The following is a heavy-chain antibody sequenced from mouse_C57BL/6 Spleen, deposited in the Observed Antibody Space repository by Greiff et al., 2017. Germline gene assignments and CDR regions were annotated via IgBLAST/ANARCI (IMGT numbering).Heavy chain of an antibody. CDR3: ARSTVGESWYFDV. CDR1: GYSITSDY. V-gene: IGHV3-8*01. D-gene: IGHD1-1*01. Sequence: EVNVVESGPGLAKPSQTLSLTCSVTGYSITSDYWNWIRKFPGNKLEYMGYISYSGSTYYNPSLKSRISITRDTSKNQYYLQLKSVTTEDTATYYCARSTVGESWYFDVWGTGTTVTVSS. J-gene: IGHJ1*03. CDR2: ISYSGST.